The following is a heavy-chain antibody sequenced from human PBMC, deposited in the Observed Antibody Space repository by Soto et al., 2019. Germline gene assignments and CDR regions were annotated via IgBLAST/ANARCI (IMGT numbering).Heavy chain of an antibody. J-gene: IGHJ4*02. V-gene: IGHV5-51*01. CDR1: GYTFTDAW. CDR2: VYPGDSQT. CDR3: ARQKGY. Sequence: PGESLKISCKASGYTFTDAWIGWVRQMPGKGLEWMGIVYPGDSQTRYNPSFQGQITISADKSITTAYLQWTSLKASDSVMYYCARQKGYWGQGTLVTVSS.